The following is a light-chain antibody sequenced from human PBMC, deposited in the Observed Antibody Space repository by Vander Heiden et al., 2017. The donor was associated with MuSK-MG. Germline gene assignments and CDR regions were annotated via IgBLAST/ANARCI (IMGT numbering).Light chain of an antibody. V-gene: IGKV1-5*03. J-gene: IGKJ1*01. CDR2: KAS. Sequence: DLQMTHSPSTLSASVGDRVTITCRASQSINNWLAWYQQKPGKAPKLLIYKASTLESGVPSRFGGSGSGTEFTLTISSLQPDDVATYYCQQYSNYLWTFGQGTKVEIK. CDR3: QQYSNYLWT. CDR1: QSINNW.